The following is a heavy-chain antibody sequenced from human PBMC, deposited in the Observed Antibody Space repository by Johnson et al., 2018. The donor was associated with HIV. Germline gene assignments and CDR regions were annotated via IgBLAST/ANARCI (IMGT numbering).Heavy chain of an antibody. J-gene: IGHJ3*02. CDR3: AKDQGITMIVVVAGAFDI. V-gene: IGHV3-66*01. CDR2: IYSVGST. CDR1: GFTFSNAW. D-gene: IGHD3-22*01. Sequence: VQLVESGGGLVKPGGSLRLSCAASGFTFSNAWMSWVRQAPGKGLEWVSVIYSVGSTYYADSVKGRFTISRDNSKNTRYLQMNSLRAEDTAVYYCAKDQGITMIVVVAGAFDIWGQGTMVTVST.